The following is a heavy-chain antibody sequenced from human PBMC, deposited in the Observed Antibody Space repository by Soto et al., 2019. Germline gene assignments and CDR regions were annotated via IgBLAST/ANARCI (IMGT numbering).Heavy chain of an antibody. Sequence: SQTNPLPYTVAEGNIGGHDWRWIRQTPGKGLEWIGDIYYSGSTNYNPSLKSRVTISVDTSKNQFSLKLSSVTAADTAVYFCAIRYGLSAFDIWRQGTMVIVSS. J-gene: IGHJ3*02. CDR2: IYYSGST. D-gene: IGHD3-10*01. CDR3: AIRYGLSAFDI. V-gene: IGHV4-59*08. CDR1: EGNIGGHD.